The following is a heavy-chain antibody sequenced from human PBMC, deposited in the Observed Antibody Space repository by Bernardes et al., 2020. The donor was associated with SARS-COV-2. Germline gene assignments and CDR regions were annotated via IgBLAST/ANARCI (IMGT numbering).Heavy chain of an antibody. V-gene: IGHV1-46*01. D-gene: IGHD5-12*01. CDR2: IDPSAGST. CDR3: ARDFSSGTGYKYGHPNY. Sequence: ASVKVSCKASGYTFTNYYVHWVRQAPGQGLEWMGLIDPSAGSTTYIQRFQGRVTMTRDTSTSTVYMEMSSLRSEDTAVYYCARDFSSGTGYKYGHPNYWGQGTLVTVSS. CDR1: GYTFTNYY. J-gene: IGHJ4*02.